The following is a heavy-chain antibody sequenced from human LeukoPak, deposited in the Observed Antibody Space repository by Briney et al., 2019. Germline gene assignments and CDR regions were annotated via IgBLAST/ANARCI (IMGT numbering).Heavy chain of an antibody. J-gene: IGHJ6*04. CDR3: AELGITMIGGV. Sequence: GGSLRLSCAASGFTFSSYSMNWVRQAPGKGLEWVSYISTSSNTIYYADSVKGRFTISRDNAKNSLYLQMNSLRAEDTAVYYCAELGITMIGGVWGKGTTVTISS. D-gene: IGHD3-10*02. CDR2: ISTSSNTI. V-gene: IGHV3-48*01. CDR1: GFTFSSYS.